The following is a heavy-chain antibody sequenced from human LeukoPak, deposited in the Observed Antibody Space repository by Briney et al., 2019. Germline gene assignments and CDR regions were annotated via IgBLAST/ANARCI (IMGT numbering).Heavy chain of an antibody. CDR1: GYTFTSYG. CDR3: ARDQVNSGYDSNFDY. V-gene: IGHV1-18*01. CDR2: ISAYNGNT. D-gene: IGHD5-12*01. J-gene: IGHJ4*02. Sequence: ASVKVSCKASGYTFTSYGISWVRQAPGQGLEWVGWISAYNGNTNYAQKLQGRVTMTTDTSTSTAYMELRSLRSDDTAVYYCARDQVNSGYDSNFDYWGQGTLVTVSS.